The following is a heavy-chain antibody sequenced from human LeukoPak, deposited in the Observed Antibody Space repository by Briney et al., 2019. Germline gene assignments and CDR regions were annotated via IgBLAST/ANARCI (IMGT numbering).Heavy chain of an antibody. D-gene: IGHD5-24*01. Sequence: PGGSLRLSCAASGFTFSSYWMSWVRQAPGKGLEWVANIKQDGSEKYYVDSVKGRFTISRDNAKNSLYLQMNGLRAEDTAVYYFARDVVEDYYYYYMDVWGKGTTVTISS. CDR3: ARDVVEDYYYYYMDV. V-gene: IGHV3-7*01. CDR2: IKQDGSEK. CDR1: GFTFSSYW. J-gene: IGHJ6*03.